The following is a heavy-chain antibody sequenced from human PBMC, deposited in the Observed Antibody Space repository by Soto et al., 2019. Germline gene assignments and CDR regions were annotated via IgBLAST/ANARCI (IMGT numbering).Heavy chain of an antibody. V-gene: IGHV3-74*01. CDR2: INIDGTNT. Sequence: PGGSLRLSCAASGFTFSNYWIHWVRQAPGKGLVWVSSINIDGTNTNYADSVKGRFTISRDNTKNTLYLQMSSLRADDTAVYYCILTRPTFDQWGQGTPVTVSS. D-gene: IGHD2-8*02. J-gene: IGHJ4*02. CDR3: ILTRPTFDQ. CDR1: GFTFSNYW.